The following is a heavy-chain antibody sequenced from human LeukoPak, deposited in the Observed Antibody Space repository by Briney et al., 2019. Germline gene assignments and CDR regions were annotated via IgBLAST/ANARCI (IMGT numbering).Heavy chain of an antibody. Sequence: GGSLRLSCAASGFTFSDYYMSWIRQAPGKGLEWGSYISSSGSTIYYADSVKGRFTISRDNAKNSLYLQMNSLRAEDTAVYYCARDITHGSRLVGPTVTSYGGFNYWGQGTLVTVSS. J-gene: IGHJ4*02. V-gene: IGHV3-11*04. D-gene: IGHD4-17*01. CDR1: GFTFSDYY. CDR3: ARDITHGSRLVGPTVTSYGGFNY. CDR2: ISSSGSTI.